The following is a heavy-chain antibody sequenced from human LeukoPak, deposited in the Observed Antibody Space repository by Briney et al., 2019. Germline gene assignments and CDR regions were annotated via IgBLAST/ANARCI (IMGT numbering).Heavy chain of an antibody. Sequence: PAGSLRLSCAASGFTFSTYSMSWVRQAPRKGLEWVSVIYPNGGTTYYADSVKGRFTISRDNSKNTLYLQMYSLRAEDTAVYYCAKDQRPDTGYDIDSWGQGTLVTVSS. CDR1: GFTFSTYS. CDR2: IYPNGGTT. D-gene: IGHD5-12*01. V-gene: IGHV3-23*01. J-gene: IGHJ4*02. CDR3: AKDQRPDTGYDIDS.